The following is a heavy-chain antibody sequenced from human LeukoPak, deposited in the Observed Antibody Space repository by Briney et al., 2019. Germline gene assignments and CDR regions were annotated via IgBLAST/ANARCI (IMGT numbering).Heavy chain of an antibody. Sequence: ETLSLTCAVYGGSFSGYYWSWIRQPPGKGLEWIGEINHSGSTNYNPSLKSRVTISVDTSKNQFSLKLSSVTAGDTAVYYCASRANTMVRGVASDWGQGTLVTVSS. J-gene: IGHJ4*02. CDR1: GGSFSGYY. V-gene: IGHV4-34*01. CDR2: INHSGST. CDR3: ASRANTMVRGVASD. D-gene: IGHD3-10*01.